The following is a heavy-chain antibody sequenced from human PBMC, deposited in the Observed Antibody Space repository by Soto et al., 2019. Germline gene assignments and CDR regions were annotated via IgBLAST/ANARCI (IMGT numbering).Heavy chain of an antibody. CDR2: IIPIFGTA. V-gene: IGHV1-69*01. D-gene: IGHD2-8*01. Sequence: QVQLVQSGAEVKKPGSSVKVSCKASGGTFSSYAISWVRQAPGQGLEWMGGIIPIFGTANYAQKFQGRVTSTADESTSTAYMELSSLRSEDTAVYYCARGLRDCTNGVCYANWFDPWGQGTLVTVSS. J-gene: IGHJ5*02. CDR3: ARGLRDCTNGVCYANWFDP. CDR1: GGTFSSYA.